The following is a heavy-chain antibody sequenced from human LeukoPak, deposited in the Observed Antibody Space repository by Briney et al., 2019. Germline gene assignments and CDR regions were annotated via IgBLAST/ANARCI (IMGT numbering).Heavy chain of an antibody. V-gene: IGHV3-66*01. Sequence: GGSLRLSCAASGFTVSSNYMSWVRQAPGKGLEWVSVIYSGGSTYYADSVKGRFTISRDNSKNTLYLQMNSLRAEDTAVYYCARDWSHDSSGHYYYYGMDVWGQGTTVTVSS. CDR1: GFTVSSNY. J-gene: IGHJ6*02. D-gene: IGHD3-22*01. CDR2: IYSGGST. CDR3: ARDWSHDSSGHYYYYGMDV.